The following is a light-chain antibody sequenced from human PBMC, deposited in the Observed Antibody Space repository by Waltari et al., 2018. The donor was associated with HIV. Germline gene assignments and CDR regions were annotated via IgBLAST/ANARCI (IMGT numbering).Light chain of an antibody. CDR1: RSNIGAGYD. J-gene: IGLJ2*01. CDR3: QSYDSSLSGSKV. V-gene: IGLV1-40*01. CDR2: GNT. Sequence: QSVLTQPPSVSGAPGQRLTISCTGSRSNIGAGYDVQWYQQLPGTAPKLLIYGNTNRPSGVPDRFSGSKSGTWASLAITGLQAEDEADYYCQSYDSSLSGSKVFGGGTKLTVL.